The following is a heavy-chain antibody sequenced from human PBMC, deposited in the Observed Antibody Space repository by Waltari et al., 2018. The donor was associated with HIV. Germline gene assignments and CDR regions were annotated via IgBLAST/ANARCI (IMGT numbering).Heavy chain of an antibody. CDR1: GYTFTSYY. CDR3: ARGLETYYYDSSGYYLPDY. CDR2: SNPRGGST. Sequence: QVQLVQSGAEVKKPGASVKVSCKASGYTFTSYYMHWVRQAPGQGLEWMGISNPRGGSTSYAQKVQGRVTMTRDTSTSTVYMELSSLRSEDTAVYYCARGLETYYYDSSGYYLPDYWGQGTLVTVSS. J-gene: IGHJ4*02. D-gene: IGHD3-22*01. V-gene: IGHV1-46*01.